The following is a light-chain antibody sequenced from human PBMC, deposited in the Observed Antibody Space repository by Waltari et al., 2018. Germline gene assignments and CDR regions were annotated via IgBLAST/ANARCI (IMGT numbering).Light chain of an antibody. Sequence: DIQMTQSPSSLSASAGNRVTTTCQASQDIGNYINWYQQKPGKAPKLLLYDASNLKTGVPSRFSGSGSVTDFTFTISSLQPEDIATYYCQQHDSLPFTFGGGTKVE. CDR3: QQHDSLPFT. CDR1: QDIGNY. J-gene: IGKJ4*01. CDR2: DAS. V-gene: IGKV1-33*01.